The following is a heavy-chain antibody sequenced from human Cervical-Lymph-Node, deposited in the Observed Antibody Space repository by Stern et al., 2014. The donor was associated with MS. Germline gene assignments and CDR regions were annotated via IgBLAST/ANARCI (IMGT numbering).Heavy chain of an antibody. CDR3: ARERPIYGGNYYTRTFDY. CDR1: GYTLTSYG. CDR2: ISAYNGNT. Sequence: QMQLVQSGAEAKKPGASVKVSCKTSGYTLTSYGISWVRQAPGQGLEWMGWISAYNGNTNYAQKLQGRVTMTTDTSTSTAYMELRSLRSDDTAVYYCARERPIYGGNYYTRTFDYWGQGTLVTVSS. D-gene: IGHD1-26*01. J-gene: IGHJ4*02. V-gene: IGHV1-18*01.